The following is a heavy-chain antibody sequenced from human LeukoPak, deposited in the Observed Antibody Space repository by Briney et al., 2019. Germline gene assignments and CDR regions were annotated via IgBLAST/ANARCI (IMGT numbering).Heavy chain of an antibody. CDR1: GYTFTSYG. Sequence: ASVTVSCKASGYTFTSYGINWVRQAPGQGLEWMGWISGYNGNTNYAQNLQGRVTMTTDTSTSTDYMELRSLRSDDTAVYYCARVWGSMVTGALYNSYGMDVWGQGTTVTVSS. J-gene: IGHJ6*02. V-gene: IGHV1-18*01. CDR2: ISGYNGNT. CDR3: ARVWGSMVTGALYNSYGMDV. D-gene: IGHD5-18*01.